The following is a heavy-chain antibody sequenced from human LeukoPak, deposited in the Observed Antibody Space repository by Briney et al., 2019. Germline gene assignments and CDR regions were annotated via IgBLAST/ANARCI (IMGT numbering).Heavy chain of an antibody. D-gene: IGHD4-17*01. CDR3: ARGGYGDYRVDY. CDR1: GFTFSSYS. Sequence: GGSLRLSCAASGFTFSSYSMNWVRQAPGKGLEWVSSISSSSSYIYYADSVKGRFTISRDNAKNSLYLQMNSLRAEDTAVYYCARGGYGDYRVDYWGQGTLVTVSS. CDR2: ISSSSSYI. J-gene: IGHJ4*02. V-gene: IGHV3-21*01.